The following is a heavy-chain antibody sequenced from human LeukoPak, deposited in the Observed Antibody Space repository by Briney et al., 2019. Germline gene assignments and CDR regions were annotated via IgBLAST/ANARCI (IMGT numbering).Heavy chain of an antibody. Sequence: PSETLSLTCTVSGGSISSSSYYWGWIRQPPGKGLEWIGSIYYSGSTYYNPSLKSRVTISVDTSKNQFSLKLSSVTAADTAVYYCARASLSAFGIWGQGTMVTVSS. D-gene: IGHD2-15*01. V-gene: IGHV4-39*07. CDR3: ARASLSAFGI. CDR1: GGSISSSSYY. J-gene: IGHJ3*02. CDR2: IYYSGST.